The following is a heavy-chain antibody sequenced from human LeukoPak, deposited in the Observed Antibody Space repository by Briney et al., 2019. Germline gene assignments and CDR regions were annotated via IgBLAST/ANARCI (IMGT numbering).Heavy chain of an antibody. D-gene: IGHD6-6*01. CDR1: GFTFSSYG. CDR3: AKISDSRSSSDY. CDR2: IGNSGST. V-gene: IGHV3-23*01. J-gene: IGHJ4*02. Sequence: GGSLRLSCAASGFTFSSYGMNWVRQAPGKGLEWVSDIGNSGSTYYADSVKGRFAISRDNSKNTLYLQMNSLRAEDTAVYYCAKISDSRSSSDYWGQGTLVTVSS.